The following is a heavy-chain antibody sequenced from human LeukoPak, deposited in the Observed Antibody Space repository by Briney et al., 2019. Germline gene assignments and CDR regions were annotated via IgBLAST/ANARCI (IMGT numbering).Heavy chain of an antibody. CDR2: ISASGIST. CDR1: GFTFGSYA. J-gene: IGHJ4*02. Sequence: GGSLRLSCAASGFTFGSYAMSWVRQAPGKGLEWVSAISASGISTYYADSVKGRFTISRDKSENTLYLRMNSLRAEDTAVYYCAKGYYDSAVGHFDHWGQGTLVTVSS. D-gene: IGHD3-22*01. V-gene: IGHV3-23*01. CDR3: AKGYYDSAVGHFDH.